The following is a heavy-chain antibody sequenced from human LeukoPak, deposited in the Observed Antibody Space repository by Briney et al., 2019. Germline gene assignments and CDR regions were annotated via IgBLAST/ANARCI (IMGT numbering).Heavy chain of an antibody. V-gene: IGHV5-51*01. CDR1: GYSFTSYW. CDR2: IYPGDSDT. D-gene: IGHD3-9*01. CDR3: ARLGYDILTGYLYYYMDV. J-gene: IGHJ6*03. Sequence: GESLKISCKGSGYSFTSYWIGWVRQMPGKGLEWMGIIYPGDSDTRYSPSFQGQVHISADKSISTAYLQWSSLKASDTAMYYCARLGYDILTGYLYYYMDVWGKGTTVTVSS.